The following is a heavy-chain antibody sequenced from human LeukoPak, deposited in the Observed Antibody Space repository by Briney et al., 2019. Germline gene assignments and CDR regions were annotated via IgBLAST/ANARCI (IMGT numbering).Heavy chain of an antibody. D-gene: IGHD3-3*01. Sequence: GGSLRLSCAASGFTFSSYSMNWVRQAPGKGLEWVSYISSSSSTIYYADSVKGRFTISRDNAKNSLYLQMNSLRAEDTAVYYCARDTLRFLEWLPFDYWGQGTLVTVSS. J-gene: IGHJ4*02. V-gene: IGHV3-48*01. CDR1: GFTFSSYS. CDR3: ARDTLRFLEWLPFDY. CDR2: ISSSSSTI.